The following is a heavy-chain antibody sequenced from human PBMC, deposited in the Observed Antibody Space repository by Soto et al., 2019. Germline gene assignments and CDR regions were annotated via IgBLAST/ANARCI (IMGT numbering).Heavy chain of an antibody. CDR3: ARGQYRRDY. J-gene: IGHJ4*02. V-gene: IGHV4-34*01. CDR2: INHSGVT. D-gene: IGHD3-16*02. CDR1: GGSFSGHY. Sequence: SETLSLTCAVYGGSFSGHYWNWIRQPPGKGLEWIGEINHSGVTKYNPSLKSRVTIPVDTSKNQFFLNLRSVTAADTAVYYCARGQYRRDYWGQGTLVTVSS.